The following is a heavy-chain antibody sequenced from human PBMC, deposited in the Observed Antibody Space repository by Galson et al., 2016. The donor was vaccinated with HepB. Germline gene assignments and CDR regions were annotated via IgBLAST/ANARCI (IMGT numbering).Heavy chain of an antibody. CDR1: GYTFNTYA. D-gene: IGHD1/OR15-1a*01. V-gene: IGHV1-18*04. CDR3: ARQQTSAGLYYFDY. CDR2: VSGYTGNS. J-gene: IGHJ4*02. Sequence: SVKVSCKASGYTFNTYAISWIRQAPGQGLEWLGWVSGYTGNSNFAQALQGRVTMTADTSTTTVHMDLTSLTSDDTAIYYCARQQTSAGLYYFDYWGQGTRVTVSS.